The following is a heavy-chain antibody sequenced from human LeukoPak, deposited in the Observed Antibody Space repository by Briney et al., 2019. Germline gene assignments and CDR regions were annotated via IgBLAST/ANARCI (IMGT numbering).Heavy chain of an antibody. CDR3: AKDRWTEVDAFDI. D-gene: IGHD1-1*01. CDR1: GFTSSSYA. J-gene: IGHJ3*02. V-gene: IGHV3-23*01. CDR2: ISGSGGNT. Sequence: GGSLRLSCAASGFTSSSYAMNWVRQAPGKGLQWVSSISGSGGNTYYADSVRGRFTISRDNSKNTLYLQMNSLRAEDTAVYYCAKDRWTEVDAFDIWGQGTMVTVSS.